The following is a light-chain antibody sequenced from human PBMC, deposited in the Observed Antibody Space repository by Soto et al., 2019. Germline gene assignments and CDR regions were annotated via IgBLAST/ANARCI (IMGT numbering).Light chain of an antibody. CDR3: CSYAGHSTYV. CDR1: SNDAGGYYL. V-gene: IGLV2-23*01. J-gene: IGLJ1*01. Sequence: VLTQPASVSGSPGQSITISCTGVSNDAGGYYLVSWYQQHPGQAPKLIIYEDTKRPSGVSSRFSGSTSDNTPPLTISGLQAADEADYYCCSYAGHSTYVFAGGTKVTVL. CDR2: EDT.